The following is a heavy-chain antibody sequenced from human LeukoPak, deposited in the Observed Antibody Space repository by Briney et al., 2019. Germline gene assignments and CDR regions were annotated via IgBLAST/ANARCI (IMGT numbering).Heavy chain of an antibody. J-gene: IGHJ4*02. CDR2: ISFDGSNK. Sequence: AGGSLRLSCAASGFTFSSYAMHWVRQAPGKGLEWVALISFDGSNKYFADSVKGRFTISRDNSKNTLYLQMYSLRVEDSAVYYCAKGELPSDYYDSNRGYRLFDYWGQGTLVTVSA. D-gene: IGHD3-22*01. CDR3: AKGELPSDYYDSNRGYRLFDY. V-gene: IGHV3-30-3*01. CDR1: GFTFSSYA.